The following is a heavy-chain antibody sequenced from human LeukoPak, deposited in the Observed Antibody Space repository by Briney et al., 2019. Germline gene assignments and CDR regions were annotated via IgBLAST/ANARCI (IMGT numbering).Heavy chain of an antibody. CDR3: ARGYYCSSTSCPGIFDP. V-gene: IGHV1-69*13. D-gene: IGHD2-2*01. CDR1: GGTFSSYA. J-gene: IGHJ5*02. Sequence: SVKVSCKASGGTFSSYAISWVRQAPGQGLEWMGGIIPIFGTANYAQKFQGRVTITADESTSTAYMELSSLRSEDTAVYYCARGYYCSSTSCPGIFDPWGQGTLVTVSS. CDR2: IIPIFGTA.